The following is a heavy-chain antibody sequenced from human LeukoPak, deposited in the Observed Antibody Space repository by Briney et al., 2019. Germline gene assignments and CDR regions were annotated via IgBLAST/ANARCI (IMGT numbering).Heavy chain of an antibody. J-gene: IGHJ6*03. CDR2: ISSSGSTI. Sequence: GGSLRLSCAASGFSISSYEMKWVRQAPGKGLEWVSHISSSGSTIWYADSVKGRFTISRDNAKNSLYLQMNSLRAEDTAVYYCARVELAPYYYYMDVWGKGTTVTVSS. D-gene: IGHD1-7*01. CDR1: GFSISSYE. V-gene: IGHV3-48*03. CDR3: ARVELAPYYYYMDV.